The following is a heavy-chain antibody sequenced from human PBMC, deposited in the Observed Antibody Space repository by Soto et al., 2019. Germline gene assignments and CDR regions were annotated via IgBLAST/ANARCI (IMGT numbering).Heavy chain of an antibody. V-gene: IGHV4-38-2*01. CDR2: IYHGVST. J-gene: IGHJ5*02. D-gene: IGHD3-22*01. CDR3: SVGAHWVPYYPDSSPYTFETWFEP. CDR1: GYSISSGDY. Sequence: SETVSLTCAVSGYSISSGDYWGWLRQPPGKGLEWIGSIYHGVSTYYNPSLNSRVTLSIDMTNNHVSLILNSVTAADTAVYYSSVGAHWVPYYPDSSPYTFETWFEPWGQVALDDVCS.